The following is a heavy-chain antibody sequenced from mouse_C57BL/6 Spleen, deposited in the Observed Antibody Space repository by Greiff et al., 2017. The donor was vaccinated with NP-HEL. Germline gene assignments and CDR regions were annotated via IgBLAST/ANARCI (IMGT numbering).Heavy chain of an antibody. CDR1: GYTFTDYE. Sequence: VQRVESGAELVRPGASVTLSCKASGYTFTDYEMHWVKQTPVHGLEWIGAIDPETGGTAYNQKFKGKAILTADKSSSTAYMELRSLTSEDSAVYYCTQKGSTMVTTGFAYWGQGTLVTVSA. D-gene: IGHD2-2*01. CDR3: TQKGSTMVTTGFAY. V-gene: IGHV1-15*01. CDR2: IDPETGGT. J-gene: IGHJ3*01.